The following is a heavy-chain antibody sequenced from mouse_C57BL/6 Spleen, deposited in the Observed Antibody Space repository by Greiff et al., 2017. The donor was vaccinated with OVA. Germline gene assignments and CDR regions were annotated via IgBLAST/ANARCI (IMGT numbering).Heavy chain of an antibody. V-gene: IGHV5-4*03. CDR3: ARSDYYGSSYWYFDV. CDR1: GFTFSSYA. CDR2: ISDGGSYT. J-gene: IGHJ1*03. D-gene: IGHD1-1*01. Sequence: EVMLVESGGGLVKPGGSLKLSCAASGFTFSSYAMSWVRQTPEKRLEWVATISDGGSYTYYPDNVKGRFTISRDNAKNNLYLQMSHLKSEDTAMYYCARSDYYGSSYWYFDVWGTGTTVTVSS.